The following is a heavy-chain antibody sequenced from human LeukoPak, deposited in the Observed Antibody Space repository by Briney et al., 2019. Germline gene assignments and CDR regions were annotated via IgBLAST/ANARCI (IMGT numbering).Heavy chain of an antibody. CDR3: ASDTSHTGGYYYREDAFDV. V-gene: IGHV1-2*02. CDR2: INTNTGAT. Sequence: GASVKVSCKTSGYTFTAYFMHWVRQAPGQGLEWMGWINTNTGATDYAQKFQGRFTMTRDTSISTAYMELRSLSSDDTAVYYCASDTSHTGGYYYREDAFDVWGQGTMVTVSS. CDR1: GYTFTAYF. J-gene: IGHJ3*01. D-gene: IGHD3-22*01.